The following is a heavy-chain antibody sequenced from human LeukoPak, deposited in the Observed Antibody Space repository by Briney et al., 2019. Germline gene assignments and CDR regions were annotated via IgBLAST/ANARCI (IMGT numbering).Heavy chain of an antibody. J-gene: IGHJ3*02. V-gene: IGHV3-74*01. CDR3: AKGGVGAFDI. Sequence: GGSLRLSCAAPGFTFSSYWMHWVRQAPGKGLVWVSHIKSDGSSTNYADSVKGRFTISRDNSKNTLYLQMNSLRAEDTAVYYCAKGGVGAFDIWGQGTMVTVSS. CDR2: IKSDGSST. D-gene: IGHD1-26*01. CDR1: GFTFSSYW.